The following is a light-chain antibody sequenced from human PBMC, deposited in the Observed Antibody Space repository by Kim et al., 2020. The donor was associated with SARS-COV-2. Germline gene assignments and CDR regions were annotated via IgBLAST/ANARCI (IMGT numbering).Light chain of an antibody. V-gene: IGKV1-13*02. CDR3: QQFNSYPIT. J-gene: IGKJ5*01. Sequence: AIQLTQSPSSLSASVGDRVTITCRASQGISSGLAWYQQKPGKAPKLLIYDASSLQSGVPSRFSGSGSGTDFTLTISSLQPEDFASYYCQQFNSYPITFVQGTRLEIK. CDR2: DAS. CDR1: QGISSG.